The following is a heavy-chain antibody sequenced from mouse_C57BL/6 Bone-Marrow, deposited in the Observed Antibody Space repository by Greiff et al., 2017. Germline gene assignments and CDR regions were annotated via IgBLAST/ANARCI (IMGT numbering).Heavy chain of an antibody. CDR3: ARTYYGSSWYFDV. CDR1: GYTFTNYW. V-gene: IGHV1-63*01. CDR2: IYPGGGYT. Sequence: VKLQQSGAELVRPGTSVKMSCKASGYTFTNYWIGWAKQRPGHGLEWIGDIYPGGGYTNYNEKFKGKATLTADKSSSTAYMQFSSLTSEDSAIYYCARTYYGSSWYFDVWGTGTTVTVSS. D-gene: IGHD1-1*01. J-gene: IGHJ1*03.